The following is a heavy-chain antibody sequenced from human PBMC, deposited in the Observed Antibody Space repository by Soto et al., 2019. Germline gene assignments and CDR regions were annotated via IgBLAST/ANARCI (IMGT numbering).Heavy chain of an antibody. V-gene: IGHV4-31*03. D-gene: IGHD5-12*01. Sequence: QVQLQESGPGLVKPSQTLSLTCTVSGGSISSGGYYWSWIRQHPGKGLEWIGYIYYSGSTYYNPSLKSRVTISVDTSKNQFSLKLSSVTAAATAVYYCARVVWGGYDPPGPLDYWGQGTLVTVSS. CDR3: ARVVWGGYDPPGPLDY. CDR2: IYYSGST. J-gene: IGHJ4*02. CDR1: GGSISSGGYY.